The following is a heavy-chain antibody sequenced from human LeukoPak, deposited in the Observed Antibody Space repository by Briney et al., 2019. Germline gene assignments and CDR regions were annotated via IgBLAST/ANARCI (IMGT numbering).Heavy chain of an antibody. V-gene: IGHV4-59*01. CDR2: ISDSGGT. CDR1: SGSISSYY. J-gene: IGHJ5*02. Sequence: SETVSLTCTVSSGSISSYYWSWIRQPPGKGLEWLGYISDSGGTYYNPSLKSRVTISIDTSKNQFSLKLRSVTAADTAVYYWARESTNWFDPWGQGTLVTVSS. CDR3: ARESTNWFDP.